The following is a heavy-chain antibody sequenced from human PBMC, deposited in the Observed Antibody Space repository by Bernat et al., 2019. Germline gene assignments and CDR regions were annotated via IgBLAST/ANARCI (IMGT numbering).Heavy chain of an antibody. CDR2: MTGGGTT. V-gene: IGHV3-23*04. Sequence: EVRLVESGGDLVQPGGSLRLSCAASGLTFGTLAMSWVRQAPGKGMEWVSAMTGGGTTYYADSVKGRVIISKDNSKNMLFMQMNSLPAEDTAVYYCAKFRGQWIRNYYMSVLGEGTTVTVS. CDR3: AKFRGQWIRNYYMSV. CDR1: GLTFGTLA. J-gene: IGHJ6*03. D-gene: IGHD2-2*03.